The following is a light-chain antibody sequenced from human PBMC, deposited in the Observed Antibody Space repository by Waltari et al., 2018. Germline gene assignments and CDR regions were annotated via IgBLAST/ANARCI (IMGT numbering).Light chain of an antibody. CDR3: QQYYTYPIS. CDR1: QGISSY. J-gene: IGKJ5*01. Sequence: AIRMTQSPSSLSASTGDRVTITFRANQGISSYLAWYQQKPGKAPKLLIYAASTLQTGVPSRFSGSGSGTDFTLTISCLQSEDFATYYCQQYYTYPISFGQGTRLEIK. V-gene: IGKV1-8*01. CDR2: AAS.